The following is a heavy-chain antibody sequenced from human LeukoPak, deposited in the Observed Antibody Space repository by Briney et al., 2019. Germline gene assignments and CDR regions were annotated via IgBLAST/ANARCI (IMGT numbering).Heavy chain of an antibody. CDR2: INHSGST. CDR1: GGSFSGYY. D-gene: IGHD2-2*01. J-gene: IGHJ3*02. CDR3: ARPQFRYCSSTSCLYAFDI. Sequence: SETLSLTCAVYGGSFSGYYWSWIRQPPGKGLEWIGEINHSGSTNYNPSLKSRVTISVDTSKNQFSLKLSSVTAADTAVYYCARPQFRYCSSTSCLYAFDIWGQGTMVTVSS. V-gene: IGHV4-34*01.